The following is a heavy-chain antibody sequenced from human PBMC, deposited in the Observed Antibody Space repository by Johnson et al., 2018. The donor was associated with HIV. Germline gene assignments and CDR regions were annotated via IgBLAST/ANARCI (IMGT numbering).Heavy chain of an antibody. CDR3: ARDDIRDGKSFDI. V-gene: IGHV3-66*01. CDR2: IYSGGST. Sequence: VQLVESGGGLVQPGGSLRLSCAASGFTVNSNYMSWVRQAPGKGLEWVSVIYSGGSTYYAHSVKGRFTISRDNSKNTLYLQMNSLRAEDTAVYYCARDDIRDGKSFDIWGQGTMVTVSS. J-gene: IGHJ3*02. CDR1: GFTVNSNY.